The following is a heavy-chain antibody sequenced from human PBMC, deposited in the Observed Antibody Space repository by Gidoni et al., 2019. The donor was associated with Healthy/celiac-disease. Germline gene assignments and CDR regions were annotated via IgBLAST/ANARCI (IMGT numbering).Heavy chain of an antibody. V-gene: IGHV1-69*12. J-gene: IGHJ2*01. D-gene: IGHD5-18*01. CDR2: IIPIFGTA. CDR3: ASKRRIQKGYWYFDL. Sequence: QVQLVQSGAEVKHPGSSVTVSCPASGGSFSSYAISWVRQAPGQGLEWMGGIIPIFGTANYEQKFQGRVTMTADESTSTAYMELSSLRAEDTAVYYCASKRRIQKGYWYFDLWGRGTLVTVSS. CDR1: GGSFSSYA.